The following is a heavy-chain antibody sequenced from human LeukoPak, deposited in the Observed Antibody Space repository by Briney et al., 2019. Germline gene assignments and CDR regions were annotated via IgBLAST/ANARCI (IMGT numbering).Heavy chain of an antibody. CDR3: ARDWGYIVVVPAASVEAFDI. D-gene: IGHD2-2*01. V-gene: IGHV1-69*13. CDR2: IIPILGTA. J-gene: IGHJ3*02. Sequence: SVKVSCKASGGTFSSYAISWVRQAPGQGLEWMGGIIPILGTANYAQKFQGRVTITADESTSTAYMELSSLRSEDTAVYYCARDWGYIVVVPAASVEAFDIWGQGTMVTVSS. CDR1: GGTFSSYA.